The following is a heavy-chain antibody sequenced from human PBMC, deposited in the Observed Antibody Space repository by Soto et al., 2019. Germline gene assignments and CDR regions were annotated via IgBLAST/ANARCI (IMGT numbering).Heavy chain of an antibody. J-gene: IGHJ6*02. Sequence: QVQLVESGGGVVQPGRSLRLSCAASGFTFSSYAMHWVRQAPGKGLEWVAVISYDGSNKYYADSVKGRFTISRDNPKNTLYLQMNSLRAEDTAVYYCARDPADIVLIQPTHYYYYGMDVWGQGTTVTVSS. CDR2: ISYDGSNK. CDR3: ARDPADIVLIQPTHYYYYGMDV. V-gene: IGHV3-30-3*01. CDR1: GFTFSSYA. D-gene: IGHD2-8*01.